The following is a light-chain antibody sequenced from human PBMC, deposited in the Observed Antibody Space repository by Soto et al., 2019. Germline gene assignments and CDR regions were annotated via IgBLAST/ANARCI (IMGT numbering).Light chain of an antibody. CDR2: EVI. Sequence: QSVLTQPASVSGSPGQSITISCTGTSGDVGAFNYVSWYQHHPGKAPKLVIFEVINRPSGVSNRFSGSKSGNTASLTISGLQAEDEADYYCSSYTTSDTRWVFGGGTKLTVL. CDR3: SSYTTSDTRWV. CDR1: SGDVGAFNY. J-gene: IGLJ3*02. V-gene: IGLV2-14*01.